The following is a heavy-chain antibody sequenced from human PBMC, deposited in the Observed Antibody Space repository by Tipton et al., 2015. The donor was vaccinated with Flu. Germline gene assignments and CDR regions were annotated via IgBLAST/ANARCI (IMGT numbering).Heavy chain of an antibody. Sequence: SLRLSCAASGFIFSSYWMSWVRQAPGKGLQWVANIKQDGSENHYVDSVKGRFTISRDNSKNTVFLQMNTLRAEDTAVYYCARVLSSEYYYGMDVWGQGTTVTVSS. J-gene: IGHJ6*02. CDR1: GFIFSSYW. V-gene: IGHV3-7*03. CDR2: IKQDGSEN. D-gene: IGHD3-16*02. CDR3: ARVLSSEYYYGMDV.